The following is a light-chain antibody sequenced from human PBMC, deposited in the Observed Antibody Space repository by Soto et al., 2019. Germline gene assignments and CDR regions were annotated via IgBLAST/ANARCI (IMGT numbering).Light chain of an antibody. CDR3: SSYSGINTLL. J-gene: IGLJ3*02. Sequence: QSALTQPASVSGSPGQWITISCTGSSSDVGGYIYVSWYRQYPGKVPKLMIYDVSNRPSGVSNRVSGSESGNTASLTISGLQAEEEADYYCSSYSGINTLLFGGGTKLTVL. CDR2: DVS. CDR1: SSDVGGYIY. V-gene: IGLV2-14*01.